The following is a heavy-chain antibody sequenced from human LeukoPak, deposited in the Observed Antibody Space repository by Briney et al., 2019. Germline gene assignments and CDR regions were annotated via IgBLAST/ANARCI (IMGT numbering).Heavy chain of an antibody. J-gene: IGHJ4*02. CDR2: ISWNSGSI. CDR1: GFTFDDYA. Sequence: GGSLRLSCAASGFTFDDYAMHWVRQAPGKGLEWVSGISWNSGSIGYADSVKGRFTISRDNAKNSLFLQMNSLRVEDTAFYYCGKDTSTGGMDYWGQGTLVTVSS. V-gene: IGHV3-9*01. D-gene: IGHD1-1*01. CDR3: GKDTSTGGMDY.